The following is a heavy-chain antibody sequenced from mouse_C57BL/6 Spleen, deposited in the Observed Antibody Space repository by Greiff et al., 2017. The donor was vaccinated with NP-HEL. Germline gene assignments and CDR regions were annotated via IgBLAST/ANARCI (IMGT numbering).Heavy chain of an antibody. CDR1: GYTFTDYY. D-gene: IGHD1-3*01. V-gene: IGHV1-26*01. J-gene: IGHJ1*03. CDR3: ARSLYLWYFDV. Sequence: EVQLQQSGPELVKPGASVKISCKASGYTFTDYYMNWVKQSHGKSLEWIGDINPNNGGTSYNQKFKGKATLTVDKSSSTAYMELRSLTSEDSAVYDCARSLYLWYFDVWGTGTTVTVSS. CDR2: INPNNGGT.